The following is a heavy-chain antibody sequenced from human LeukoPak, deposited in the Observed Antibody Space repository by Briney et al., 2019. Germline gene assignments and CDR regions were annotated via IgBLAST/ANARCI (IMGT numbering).Heavy chain of an antibody. J-gene: IGHJ1*01. Sequence: PGGSLRLSCAASGFSFSRHGMHWVRQAPGKGLEWVALISYDGSNKYYADSVKGRFTISRDNSKNTMSLQMNSLRREDTAVYYCASRTNSGPPFWGQGTLVTVSS. V-gene: IGHV3-30*03. CDR3: ASRTNSGPPF. CDR1: GFSFSRHG. CDR2: ISYDGSNK. D-gene: IGHD3-10*01.